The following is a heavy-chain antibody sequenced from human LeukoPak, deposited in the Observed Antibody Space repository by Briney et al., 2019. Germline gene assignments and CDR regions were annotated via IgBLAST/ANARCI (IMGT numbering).Heavy chain of an antibody. CDR2: INPNSGAT. J-gene: IGHJ4*02. Sequence: ASVKVSCKTSGYTFTGYYMHWVRQAPGQGLEWMGWINPNSGATNYVQEFQGRITMTRDTSITTAYMELSGLRSDDTAVYYCAREGREFGPHKLAGFDYWGQGTLVTVSS. CDR3: AREGREFGPHKLAGFDY. V-gene: IGHV1-2*02. CDR1: GYTFTGYY. D-gene: IGHD3-10*01.